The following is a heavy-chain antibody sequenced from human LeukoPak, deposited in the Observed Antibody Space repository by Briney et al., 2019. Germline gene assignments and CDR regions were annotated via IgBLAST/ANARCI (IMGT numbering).Heavy chain of an antibody. CDR1: GFTFISHA. D-gene: IGHD3-22*01. CDR2: MRFDGGNK. V-gene: IGHV3-30*02. CDR3: VKDRQYYETSGYYSDAVDF. J-gene: IGHJ3*01. Sequence: GGSLRLSCRASGFTFISHAMHWVRQAPGKGLEWVAFMRFDGGNKYYAESVKGRFTISRDNSKSTLSLQMTSMRAEDTAVYYCVKDRQYYETSGYYSDAVDFWGQGTMVSVSS.